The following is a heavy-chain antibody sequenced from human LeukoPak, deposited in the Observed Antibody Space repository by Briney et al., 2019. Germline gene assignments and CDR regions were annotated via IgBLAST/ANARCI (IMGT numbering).Heavy chain of an antibody. CDR3: ARDVSGYDSSGYSHAFDI. D-gene: IGHD3-22*01. J-gene: IGHJ3*02. V-gene: IGHV1-2*02. CDR1: GYTFTGYY. Sequence: GASVKVSCKASGYTFTGYYMHWVRQAPGQGLEWMGWINPNSGGTNYAQKFRGRVTMTRDTSISTAYMELSRLRSDDTAVYYCARDVSGYDSSGYSHAFDIRGQGTMVTVSS. CDR2: INPNSGGT.